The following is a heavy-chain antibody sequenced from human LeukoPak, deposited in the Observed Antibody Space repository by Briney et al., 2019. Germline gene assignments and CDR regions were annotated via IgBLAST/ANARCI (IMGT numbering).Heavy chain of an antibody. D-gene: IGHD3-22*01. Sequence: GASVKVSCKASGYTFTGYYVHWVRQAPGQGLEWMGWINPNSGGTNYAQKFQGRVTMTRDTSISTAYMELSRLRSDDTAVYYCARDPIDYYDSSGYWKSDNWFDPWGQGTLVTVSS. V-gene: IGHV1-2*02. CDR1: GYTFTGYY. CDR2: INPNSGGT. J-gene: IGHJ5*02. CDR3: ARDPIDYYDSSGYWKSDNWFDP.